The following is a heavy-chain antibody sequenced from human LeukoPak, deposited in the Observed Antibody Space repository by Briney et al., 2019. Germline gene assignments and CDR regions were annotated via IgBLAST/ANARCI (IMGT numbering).Heavy chain of an antibody. D-gene: IGHD6-13*01. CDR2: IYHSGST. CDR1: GYSISSGYY. CDR3: ATHSGIAAAPFDY. J-gene: IGHJ4*02. Sequence: PSETLSLTCAVSGYSISSGYYWGWIRQPPGKGLEWIGSIYHSGSTYYNPSLKSRVTISVDTSKNQFSLKLSSVTAADTAVYYCATHSGIAAAPFDYWGQETLVPVSS. V-gene: IGHV4-38-2*01.